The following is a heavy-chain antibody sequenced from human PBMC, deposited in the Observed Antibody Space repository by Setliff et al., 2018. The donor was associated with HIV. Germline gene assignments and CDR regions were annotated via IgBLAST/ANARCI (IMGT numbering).Heavy chain of an antibody. J-gene: IGHJ4*02. V-gene: IGHV4-28*06. CDR3: ARKGSSSRSQEYYYDF. CDR1: GGSISTSNW. CDR2: IYYSGST. D-gene: IGHD6-13*01. Sequence: SETLSLTCTVSGGSISTSNWWGWIRQTPGKGLEWIGYIYYSGSTNYNPSLKRRVTMSLDTSKNQFSLKLNSMTALDTAVYYCARKGSSSRSQEYYYDFWGQGTLVTVSS.